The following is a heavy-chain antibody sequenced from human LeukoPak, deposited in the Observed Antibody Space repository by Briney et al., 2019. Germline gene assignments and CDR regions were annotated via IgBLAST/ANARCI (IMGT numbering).Heavy chain of an antibody. CDR1: GGSISSYY. Sequence: TSETLSPTCTVSGGSISSYYRSWIRQPPGKGLEWIGYIYYSGSTNYNPSLKSRVTISVDTSKNQFSLKLSSVTAADTAVYYCARRMTTLYNWFDPWGQGTLVTVSS. V-gene: IGHV4-59*08. J-gene: IGHJ5*02. CDR3: ARRMTTLYNWFDP. CDR2: IYYSGST. D-gene: IGHD4-11*01.